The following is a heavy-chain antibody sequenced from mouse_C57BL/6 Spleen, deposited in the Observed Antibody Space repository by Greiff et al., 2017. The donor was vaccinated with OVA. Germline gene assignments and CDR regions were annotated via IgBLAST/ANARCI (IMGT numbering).Heavy chain of an antibody. CDR2: IYPGDGDT. Sequence: VKLMESGPELVKPGASVKISCKASGYAFSSSWMNWVKQRPGKGLEWIGRIYPGDGDTNYNGKFKGKATLTADKSSSTAYMQLSSLTSEDSAVYFCARGRGTDYWGQGTTLTVSS. V-gene: IGHV1-82*01. J-gene: IGHJ2*01. CDR3: ARGRGTDY. CDR1: GYAFSSSW. D-gene: IGHD3-3*01.